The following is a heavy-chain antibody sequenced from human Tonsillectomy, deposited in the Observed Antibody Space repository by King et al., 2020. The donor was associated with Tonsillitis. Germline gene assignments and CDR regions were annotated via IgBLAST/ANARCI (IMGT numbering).Heavy chain of an antibody. CDR3: AGARGYSYGFDF. J-gene: IGHJ4*02. V-gene: IGHV3-30*01. Sequence: VQLVESGGGVVQPGRSLRLSCAASGLTFSNFAMHWVRQAPGKGREWVAVIYYVGSNKFYADSVKGRFTISRDNSKNTLWLQVNSLRAEEPAVYYSAGARGYSYGFDFWGQGTLVTVPS. CDR2: IYYVGSNK. CDR1: GLTFSNFA. D-gene: IGHD5-18*01.